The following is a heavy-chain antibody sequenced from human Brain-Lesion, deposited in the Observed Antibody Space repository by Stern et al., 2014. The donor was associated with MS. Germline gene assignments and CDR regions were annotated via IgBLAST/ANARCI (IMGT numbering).Heavy chain of an antibody. CDR1: GYTFIRYA. J-gene: IGHJ4*02. Sequence: VQLLESGAEVKKPGASVKVSCKASGYTFIRYAMQWVRQAPGQGLEWMGRINGVDDKTKYSHKFQGRVTITRDTSANTVYMELSSLRSEDTVVYYCARDDHRDSSGHYAPFDYWGQGTRVTVSS. V-gene: IGHV1-3*01. CDR3: ARDDHRDSSGHYAPFDY. D-gene: IGHD3-22*01. CDR2: INGVDDKT.